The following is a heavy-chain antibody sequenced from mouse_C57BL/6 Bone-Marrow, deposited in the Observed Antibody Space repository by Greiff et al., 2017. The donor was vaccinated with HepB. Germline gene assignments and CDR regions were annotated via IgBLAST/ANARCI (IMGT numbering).Heavy chain of an antibody. Sequence: QVQLQQSGPELVKPGASVKISCKASGYAFSSSWMNWVKQRPGKGLEWIGRIYPGDGDTNYNGKFKGKATLTADKSSSTAYMQLSSLASEDSAVYFCAFDYSNYGAMDYWGQGTSVTVSS. CDR2: IYPGDGDT. D-gene: IGHD2-5*01. V-gene: IGHV1-82*01. CDR3: AFDYSNYGAMDY. J-gene: IGHJ4*01. CDR1: GYAFSSSW.